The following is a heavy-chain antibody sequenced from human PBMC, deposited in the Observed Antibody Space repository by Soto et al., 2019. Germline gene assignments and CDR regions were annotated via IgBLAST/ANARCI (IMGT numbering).Heavy chain of an antibody. Sequence: PGESLKISCKGSGYTFSTYWIGWVRQVPGKGLEWMGIIYPGDSDVRYSPSFKGQVTISADKSLTTAFLQWNSLRASDTAMYYCARQIYDSDTGPNFQYYFDSWGQGTPVTVSS. D-gene: IGHD3-22*01. CDR2: IYPGDSDV. J-gene: IGHJ4*02. V-gene: IGHV5-51*01. CDR1: GYTFSTYW. CDR3: ARQIYDSDTGPNFQYYFDS.